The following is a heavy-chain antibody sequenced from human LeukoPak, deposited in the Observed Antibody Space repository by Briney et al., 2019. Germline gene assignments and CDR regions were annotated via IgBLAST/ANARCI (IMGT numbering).Heavy chain of an antibody. CDR2: IYYSGST. V-gene: IGHV4-59*08. J-gene: IGHJ4*02. Sequence: SETLSLTCTVSGVSISSYYWSWIRQPPGKGLEWIGYIYYSGSTNYNPSLKSRVTISVDTSKNQFSLKLSSVTAADTAVYYCARTEEVGALYYFDYWGQGTLVTVSS. CDR1: GVSISSYY. D-gene: IGHD1-26*01. CDR3: ARTEEVGALYYFDY.